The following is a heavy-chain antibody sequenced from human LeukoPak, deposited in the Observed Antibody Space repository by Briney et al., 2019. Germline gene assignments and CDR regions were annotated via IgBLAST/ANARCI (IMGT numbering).Heavy chain of an antibody. CDR2: IYTSGST. D-gene: IGHD2/OR15-2a*01. CDR1: GFSISRGYY. V-gene: IGHV4-61*02. CDR3: ATQILLCHYF. J-gene: IGHJ4*02. Sequence: SETLSLTCTVSGFSISRGYYWSWIRQPAGKGLEWIGRIYTSGSTNYNPSLKSRVTISVDTSKNQFSLRLSSVTAADTAVYYCATQILLCHYFWGQGTLVTVSS.